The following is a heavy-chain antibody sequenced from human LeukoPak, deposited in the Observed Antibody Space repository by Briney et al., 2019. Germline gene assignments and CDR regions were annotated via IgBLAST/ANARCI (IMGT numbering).Heavy chain of an antibody. J-gene: IGHJ6*03. V-gene: IGHV4-61*02. CDR2: IYTSGTT. D-gene: IGHD3-22*01. Sequence: PSETLSLTCTVSGGSISSGSYCWSWIRQPAGKGLEWIGRIYTSGTTNYNPSLKSRITMSVDTSKNQFSLKLSSVTAADTAVYYCARDSAMYYSDSSGYHPYYYYMDVWGKGTTVTISS. CDR1: GGSISSGSYC. CDR3: ARDSAMYYSDSSGYHPYYYYMDV.